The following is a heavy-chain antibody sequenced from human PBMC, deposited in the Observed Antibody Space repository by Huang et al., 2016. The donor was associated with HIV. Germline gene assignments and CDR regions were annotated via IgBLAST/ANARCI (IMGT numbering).Heavy chain of an antibody. D-gene: IGHD4-17*01. CDR1: GYTFSSYG. V-gene: IGHV1-18*01. Sequence: QVQLVQSGAEVKKPGASVKVSCKASGYTFSSYGISWVRQAPGQGVEWMGWISASHGNTNYAQNLQGRVAMTTDTSTNTAYMELRSLRSDDTAVYYCARVSTPPTVTHDYWGQGTLVTVSS. CDR2: ISASHGNT. CDR3: ARVSTPPTVTHDY. J-gene: IGHJ4*02.